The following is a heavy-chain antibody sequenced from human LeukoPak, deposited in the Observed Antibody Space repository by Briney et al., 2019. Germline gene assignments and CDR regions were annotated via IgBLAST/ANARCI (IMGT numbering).Heavy chain of an antibody. D-gene: IGHD3/OR15-3a*01. CDR3: ARQTGSGLFILP. CDR2: IHYRGNT. Sequence: SETLSLTCTVSGGSISSSSYYWGWIRQPPGKGLEWIGTIHYRGNTYYNPSLKSRVAISVDTSKNQFSLKLTSVTAADTAMYYCARQTGSGLFILPGGQGTLVTVSS. V-gene: IGHV4-39*01. CDR1: GGSISSSSYY. J-gene: IGHJ4*02.